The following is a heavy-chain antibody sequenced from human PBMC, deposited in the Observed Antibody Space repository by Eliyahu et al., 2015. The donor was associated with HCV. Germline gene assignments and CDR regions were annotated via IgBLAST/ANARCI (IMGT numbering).Heavy chain of an antibody. J-gene: IGHJ4*02. CDR3: VRYSIENFDY. CDR2: ISSNGDYT. Sequence: EVQLVESGGGLVQPGGSLRLSCSASGFTFSSYAFHWVRQAPGKGLEYVSSISSNGDYTYYADSVKGRFTISRDNSKYTLYLQMSSLRAEDTAVYYCVRYSIENFDYWGQGTLVTVSS. D-gene: IGHD4-11*01. V-gene: IGHV3-64D*09. CDR1: GFTFSSYA.